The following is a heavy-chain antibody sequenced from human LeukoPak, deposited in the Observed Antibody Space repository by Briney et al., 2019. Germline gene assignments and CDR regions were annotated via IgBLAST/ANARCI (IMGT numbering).Heavy chain of an antibody. V-gene: IGHV4-34*01. CDR2: INHSGST. Sequence: SETLSLTCAVYGGSFSGYYWSWIRQPPGKGLEWIGEINHSGSTNYNPSLKGRVTISVDTSKNQFSLKLSSVTAADTAVYYCARGRLGSSGWWEYFQHWGQGTLVTVSS. CDR3: ARGRLGSSGWWEYFQH. D-gene: IGHD6-19*01. CDR1: GGSFSGYY. J-gene: IGHJ1*01.